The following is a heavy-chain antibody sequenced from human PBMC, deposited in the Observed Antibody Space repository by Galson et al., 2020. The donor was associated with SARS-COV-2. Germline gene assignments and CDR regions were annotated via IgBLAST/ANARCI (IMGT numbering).Heavy chain of an antibody. D-gene: IGHD4-17*01. Sequence: GESLKIYCKPSGYTFSSYYMHWVRQAPGQGPEWRGIINTSGGSTSYAQKVKGRYTRTRETTTRTVYMELSSLRSEDTAVYYCAREPHDYGDYWSCDNYYYYGRDVWRQGTTVTVAS. CDR2: INTSGGST. CDR3: AREPHDYGDYWSCDNYYYYGRDV. J-gene: IGHJ6*01. CDR1: GYTFSSYY. V-gene: IGHV1-46*01.